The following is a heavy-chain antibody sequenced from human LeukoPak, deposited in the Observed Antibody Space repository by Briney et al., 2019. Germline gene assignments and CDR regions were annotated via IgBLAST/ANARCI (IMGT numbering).Heavy chain of an antibody. D-gene: IGHD6-19*01. CDR1: GYTFTSYA. V-gene: IGHV1-3*01. J-gene: IGHJ6*02. Sequence: ASVKVSCKASGYTFTSYAMHWVRQAPGQRLEWMGWINAGNGNTKYSQKFQGRVTITRDTSANTAYMELSSLRSEDTAVYYCARAVAGNTYYYYYGMDVWGQGTTVTVSS. CDR3: ARAVAGNTYYYYYGMDV. CDR2: INAGNGNT.